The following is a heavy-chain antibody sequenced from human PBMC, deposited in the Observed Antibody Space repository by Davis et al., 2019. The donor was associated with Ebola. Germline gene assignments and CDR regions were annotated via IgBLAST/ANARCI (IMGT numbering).Heavy chain of an antibody. D-gene: IGHD1-26*01. J-gene: IGHJ3*02. V-gene: IGHV3-64D*06. CDR3: VKDRRGSYAFDI. CDR2: INDNGGTT. CDR1: GFTFNNYA. Sequence: GESLKISCSASGFTFNNYAMHWVRQAPGRGLDFVSGINDNGGTTHYADSVKGSFTISRDDSRSTVYLHMSSLTVEDTALYYCVKDRRGSYAFDIWGQGTMVTVSS.